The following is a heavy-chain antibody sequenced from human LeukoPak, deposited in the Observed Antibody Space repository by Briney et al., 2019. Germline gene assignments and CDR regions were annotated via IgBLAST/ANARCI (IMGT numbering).Heavy chain of an antibody. V-gene: IGHV3-74*01. CDR3: ARADDYGDYPSY. CDR2: INSDGSST. D-gene: IGHD4-17*01. CDR1: GFTSSSYW. J-gene: IGHJ4*02. Sequence: PXGSLRLSCAAXGFTSSSYWMHWVRQAPGKGLVWVSRINSDGSSTSYADSVKGRFTISRDNAKNTLYLQMNSLRAEDTAVYYCARADDYGDYPSYWGQGTLVTVSS.